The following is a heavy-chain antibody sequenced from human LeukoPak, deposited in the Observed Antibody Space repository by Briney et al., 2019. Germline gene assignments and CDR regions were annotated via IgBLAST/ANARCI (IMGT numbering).Heavy chain of an antibody. CDR1: GYTFTGYY. CDR2: NNPNSGDT. Sequence: ASVKVSCKASGYTFTGYYIHWVRQAPGQGLEWMGGNNPNSGDTKYAQKFQGRVTMTRDTSISTAYIELNSLRSDDTAVYYCARYCSTATCSEGDVYWGQGTLVTVSS. CDR3: ARYCSTATCSEGDVY. D-gene: IGHD2-2*01. V-gene: IGHV1-2*02. J-gene: IGHJ4*02.